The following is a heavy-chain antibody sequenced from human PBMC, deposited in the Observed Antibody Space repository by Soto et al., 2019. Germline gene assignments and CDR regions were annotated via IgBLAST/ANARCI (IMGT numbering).Heavy chain of an antibody. Sequence: EVQVLESGGGLVQPGGSLRLSCAASGLPFSSYVMYWVRQAPGKGLEWISAISPSGDNTYYADSVKGRFAISRDNSKNTLHLLMNSLRADDTAVYYCARLGVRIATAGTDYWGQGTLVTVSS. CDR1: GLPFSSYV. CDR2: ISPSGDNT. J-gene: IGHJ4*02. D-gene: IGHD6-13*01. CDR3: ARLGVRIATAGTDY. V-gene: IGHV3-23*01.